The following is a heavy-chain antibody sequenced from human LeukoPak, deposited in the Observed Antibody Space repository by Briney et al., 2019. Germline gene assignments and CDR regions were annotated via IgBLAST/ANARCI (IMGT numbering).Heavy chain of an antibody. Sequence: ASVKVSCKASGYTFTSYYMHWVRQAPGQGLEWMEIINPSGGSTSYAQKFQGRVTMTRDTSTSTVYMELSSLRSEDTAVYYCARDGQECSGGSCYSVLDYWGQGTLVTVSS. CDR2: INPSGGST. V-gene: IGHV1-46*01. CDR1: GYTFTSYY. D-gene: IGHD2-15*01. CDR3: ARDGQECSGGSCYSVLDY. J-gene: IGHJ4*02.